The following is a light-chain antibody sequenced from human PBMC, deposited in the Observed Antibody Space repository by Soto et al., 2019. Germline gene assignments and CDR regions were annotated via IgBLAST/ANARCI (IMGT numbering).Light chain of an antibody. Sequence: AIQMTQSPSSLSASVGDRVTITCRASQGIGNDLGWYQQKPGKAPKLLIYAASSLQSGVPSRFSGSGSGTDFTLTISSLQPEDFATYYCLQHYNYPFTFGPGTTVDIK. J-gene: IGKJ3*01. CDR2: AAS. CDR3: LQHYNYPFT. V-gene: IGKV1-6*01. CDR1: QGIGND.